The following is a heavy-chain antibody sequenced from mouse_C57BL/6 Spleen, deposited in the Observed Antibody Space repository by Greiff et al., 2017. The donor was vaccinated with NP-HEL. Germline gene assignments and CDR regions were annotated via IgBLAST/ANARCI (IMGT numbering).Heavy chain of an antibody. CDR1: GYAFSSYW. V-gene: IGHV1-80*01. Sequence: QVQLKESGAELVKPGASVKISCKASGYAFSSYWMNWVKQRPGKGLEWIGQIYPGDGDTNYNGKFKGKATLTADKSSSTAYMQLSSLTSEDSAVYFCARNYDSWFAYWGQGTLVTVSA. J-gene: IGHJ3*01. D-gene: IGHD2-4*01. CDR3: ARNYDSWFAY. CDR2: IYPGDGDT.